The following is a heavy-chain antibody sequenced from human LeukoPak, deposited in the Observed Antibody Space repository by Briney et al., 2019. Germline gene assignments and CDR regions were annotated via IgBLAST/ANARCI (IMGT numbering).Heavy chain of an antibody. CDR1: GYTFTGYY. V-gene: IGHV1-2*04. CDR2: INPNSGGT. D-gene: IGHD5-18*01. Sequence: ASVKVSCKASGYTFTGYYMHWVRQAHGQGLEWMGWINPNSGGTNYAQKFQGWVTMTRDTSISTAYMELSRLRSDDTAVYYCARDQGYSYGPYGMDVWGQGTTVTVSS. J-gene: IGHJ6*02. CDR3: ARDQGYSYGPYGMDV.